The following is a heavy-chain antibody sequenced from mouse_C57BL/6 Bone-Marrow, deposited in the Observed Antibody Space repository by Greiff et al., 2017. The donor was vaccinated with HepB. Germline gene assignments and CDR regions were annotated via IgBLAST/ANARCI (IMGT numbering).Heavy chain of an antibody. CDR2: IDPENGDT. Sequence: VQLQQSGAELVRPGASVKLSCTASGFNIKDDYMHWVKQRPEQGLEWIGWIDPENGDTEYASKFQGKATITADTSSNTAYLQLSSLTSEDTAVYYCTPHYYGSPLFAYWGQGTLVTVSA. D-gene: IGHD1-1*01. CDR3: TPHYYGSPLFAY. CDR1: GFNIKDDY. V-gene: IGHV14-4*01. J-gene: IGHJ3*01.